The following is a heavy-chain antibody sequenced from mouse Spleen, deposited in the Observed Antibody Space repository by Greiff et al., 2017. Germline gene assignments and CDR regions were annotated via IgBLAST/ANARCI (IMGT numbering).Heavy chain of an antibody. J-gene: IGHJ3*01. D-gene: IGHD1-1*01. V-gene: IGHV1-74*01. CDR3: ASPAYGSREFLFAY. CDR1: GYTFTSYW. CDR2: IHPSDSDT. Sequence: QVQLQQPGAELVKPGASVKVSCKASGYTFTSYWMHWVKQRPGQGLEWIGRIHPSDSDTNYNQKFKGKATLTVDKSSSTAYMQLSSLTSEDSAVYYCASPAYGSREFLFAYWGQGTLVTVSA.